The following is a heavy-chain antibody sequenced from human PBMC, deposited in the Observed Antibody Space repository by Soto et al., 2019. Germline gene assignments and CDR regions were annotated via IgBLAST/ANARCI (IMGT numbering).Heavy chain of an antibody. V-gene: IGHV4-59*01. Sequence: PSETPSLTCTVSGGSISSYYWSWIRQPPGKGLEWIGYIYYSGSTNYNPSLKSRVTISVDTSKNQFSLKLSSVTAADTAVYYCARGDDFWSGYPLYYYMDVWGKGTTVTVSS. CDR1: GGSISSYY. J-gene: IGHJ6*03. CDR3: ARGDDFWSGYPLYYYMDV. D-gene: IGHD3-3*01. CDR2: IYYSGST.